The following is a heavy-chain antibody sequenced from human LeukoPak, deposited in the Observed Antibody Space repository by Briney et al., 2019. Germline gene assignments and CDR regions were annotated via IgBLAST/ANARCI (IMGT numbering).Heavy chain of an antibody. CDR1: GFTFSGYS. CDR3: AKGAVPAAEWGWLDL. Sequence: GRSLRLSCAASGFTFSGYSMYWVRQAPGKGLEWVTGIAYDGSRKHYADSVKGRFTISRDNSKNTLYLQMNSLRAEDTAVYYCAKGAVPAAEWGWLDLWGQGTLVTVSS. V-gene: IGHV3-30*18. D-gene: IGHD2-2*01. J-gene: IGHJ1*01. CDR2: IAYDGSRK.